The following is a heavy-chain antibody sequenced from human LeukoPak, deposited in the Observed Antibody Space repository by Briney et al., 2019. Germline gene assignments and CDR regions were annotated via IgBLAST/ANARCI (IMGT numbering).Heavy chain of an antibody. CDR3: ARDSSGLRYFDY. CDR2: ISYDGSNK. D-gene: IGHD3-22*01. Sequence: GGSLRLSCAASGFTFSSYAMHWVRQAPGKGLEWVAVISYDGSNKYYADSVKGRFTISRDNSKNTLYLQMNSLRAEDTAVYYCARDSSGLRYFDYWGQGTLVTVSS. J-gene: IGHJ4*02. CDR1: GFTFSSYA. V-gene: IGHV3-30-3*01.